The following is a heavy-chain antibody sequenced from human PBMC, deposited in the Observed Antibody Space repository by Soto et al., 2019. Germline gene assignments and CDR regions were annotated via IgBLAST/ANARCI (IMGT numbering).Heavy chain of an antibody. CDR2: VNAGNGYT. V-gene: IGHV1-3*01. J-gene: IGHJ4*02. CDR1: GYTFTSYA. D-gene: IGHD4-17*01. Sequence: QVQLVQSGAEVKKPGASVKVSCKASGYTFTSYALHWVRQAPGQRLEWMGWVNAGNGYTKYSQNFQGRVTITRDTSATTSHMELSGLRSEDTAVYYCARPLYADYFDYWGQGTLVTVSS. CDR3: ARPLYADYFDY.